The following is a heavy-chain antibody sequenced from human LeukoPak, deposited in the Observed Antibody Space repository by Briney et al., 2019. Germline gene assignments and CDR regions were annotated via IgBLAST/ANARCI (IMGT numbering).Heavy chain of an antibody. J-gene: IGHJ6*02. CDR2: IYYSGST. V-gene: IGHV4-31*03. D-gene: IGHD3-10*01. CDR3: ARYYDGFGMGV. CDR1: GGSISSGVYY. Sequence: PSETLSLTCTVSGGSISSGVYYWSWIRQHPGKGLEWIGYIYYSGSTYYNPSLKSRVTISVDTSKNQFSLKLSSVTAADTAVYYCARYYDGFGMGVWGQGTTVTVSS.